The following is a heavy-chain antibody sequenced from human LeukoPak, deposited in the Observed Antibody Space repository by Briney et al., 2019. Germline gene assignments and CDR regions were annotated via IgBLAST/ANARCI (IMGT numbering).Heavy chain of an antibody. CDR1: GYSFTSYW. D-gene: IGHD3-22*01. CDR2: IYPGDSDT. V-gene: IGHV5-51*01. J-gene: IGHJ4*02. CDR3: ARRTTRYYYDSSGYEAPHFDY. Sequence: GESLKISCKGSGYSFTSYWIGWVRQMPGEGLEWMGIIYPGDSDTRYSPSFQGQVTISADKSISTAYLQWSSLKASDTAMYYCARRTTRYYYDSSGYEAPHFDYWGQGTLVTVSS.